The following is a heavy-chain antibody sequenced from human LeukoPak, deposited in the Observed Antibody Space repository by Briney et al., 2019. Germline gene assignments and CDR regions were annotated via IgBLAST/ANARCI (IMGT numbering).Heavy chain of an antibody. D-gene: IGHD3-22*01. CDR3: ARDSYDSSGYYMGVFAY. J-gene: IGHJ4*02. V-gene: IGHV3-30*04. Sequence: GGSLRLSCAASGFTFSSYAMHWVRQAPGKGLEGVAVISYDGSNKYYADSVKGRFTISRDNSKNTLYLQMNSLRAEDTAVYYCARDSYDSSGYYMGVFAYWGQGTLVTVSS. CDR2: ISYDGSNK. CDR1: GFTFSSYA.